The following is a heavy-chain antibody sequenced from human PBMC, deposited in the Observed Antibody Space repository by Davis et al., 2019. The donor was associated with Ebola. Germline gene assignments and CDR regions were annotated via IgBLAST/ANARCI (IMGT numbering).Heavy chain of an antibody. CDR1: GFTFNNHA. D-gene: IGHD3-3*01. Sequence: GESLKISCAASGFTFNNHAMSWVRQTPGKGLEWVSSISTIVTTTSYADSVRGRFTISRYNSQNPLYLHTSGLSADDTAVYYCARGITPRCEILLGYFDFWGQGTLVTVSS. J-gene: IGHJ4*02. CDR2: ISTIVTTT. V-gene: IGHV3-23*01. CDR3: ARGITPRCEILLGYFDF.